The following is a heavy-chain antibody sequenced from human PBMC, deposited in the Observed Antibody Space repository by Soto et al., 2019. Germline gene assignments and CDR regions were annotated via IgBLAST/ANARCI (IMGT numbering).Heavy chain of an antibody. CDR1: GGSISGSY. CDR3: ARSVAVPGAHIDY. V-gene: IGHV4-59*01. Sequence: SETLSLTCSVSGGSISGSYWSWIRQSPGKGLEWLGYVYYAGSTNYSPFLRSRVSISVDTSKNEFSLRLSSVTAADTAVYFCARSVAVPGAHIDYWGQGTQVTVSS. D-gene: IGHD6-19*01. CDR2: VYYAGST. J-gene: IGHJ4*02.